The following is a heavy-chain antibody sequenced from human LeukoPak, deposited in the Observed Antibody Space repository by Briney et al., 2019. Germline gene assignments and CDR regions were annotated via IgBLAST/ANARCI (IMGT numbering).Heavy chain of an antibody. D-gene: IGHD3-22*01. V-gene: IGHV4-59*01. J-gene: IGHJ4*02. Sequence: PSETLSLTCTVSGGSISSYYWGWIRHPPGKGLEWNGYIYYSGSTNYNPSLKSRVTISVDTSKNPFSLKLSSVTAADTAVYYCARGSSSGPFGYFDYWGQGTLVTVSS. CDR1: GGSISSYY. CDR3: ARGSSSGPFGYFDY. CDR2: IYYSGST.